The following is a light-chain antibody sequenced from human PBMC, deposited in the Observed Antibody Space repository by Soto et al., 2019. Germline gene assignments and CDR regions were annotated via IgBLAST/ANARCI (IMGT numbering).Light chain of an antibody. V-gene: IGKV4-1*01. Sequence: DIVMTQSPDSLAVSLGERATINCKSSQSVLYSSNNKNYLAWYQQKPGQPPKLLIYWASTRESGVPDRFSGSGCGTDFTLTISSLQAEDVAGYDCQQYYSTPLTFGGGTKVEIK. CDR2: WAS. CDR1: QSVLYSSNNKNY. J-gene: IGKJ4*01. CDR3: QQYYSTPLT.